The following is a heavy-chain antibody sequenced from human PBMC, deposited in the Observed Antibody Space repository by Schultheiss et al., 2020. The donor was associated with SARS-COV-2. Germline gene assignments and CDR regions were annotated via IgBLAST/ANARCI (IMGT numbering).Heavy chain of an antibody. CDR2: IYSGGST. V-gene: IGHV3-53*01. CDR3: ARDDRRRGIYYYYGMDV. Sequence: GESLKISCAASGFTVSSNYMSWVRQAPGKGLEWVSVIYSGGSTYYADSVKGRFTISRDNSKNTLYLQMNSLRAEDTAVYYCARDDRRRGIYYYYGMDVWGQGTTVTVSS. J-gene: IGHJ6*02. CDR1: GFTVSSNY. D-gene: IGHD3-16*01.